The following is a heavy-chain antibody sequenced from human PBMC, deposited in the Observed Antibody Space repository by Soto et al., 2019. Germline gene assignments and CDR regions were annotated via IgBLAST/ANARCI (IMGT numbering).Heavy chain of an antibody. CDR1: GFSLNTSGLC. J-gene: IGHJ4*02. V-gene: IGHV2-70*11. CDR2: IDWDDDK. Sequence: SGPTLVNPTQTLTLTCTFSGFSLNTSGLCVSWIRQPPGKALEWLARIDWDDDKYYSTSLKTRLTISKDTSKNQVVLTMTNMDLVDTATYYCARIRDSYGSMDYWGQETLATASS. CDR3: ARIRDSYGSMDY. D-gene: IGHD5-18*01.